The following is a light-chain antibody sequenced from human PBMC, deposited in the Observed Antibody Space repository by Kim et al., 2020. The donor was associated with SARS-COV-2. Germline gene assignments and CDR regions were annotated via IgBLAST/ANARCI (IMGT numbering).Light chain of an antibody. V-gene: IGLV1-47*02. J-gene: IGLJ3*02. Sequence: ELTQPPSASGTPGQRVTISCSGSSSNIGSNYVYWYQQLPGTAPKLLIYSNNQRPSGVPYRFSGSKSGTSASLAISGLRSEDEADYYCAAWDDSLSGSWVFGGGTQLTVL. CDR2: SNN. CDR3: AAWDDSLSGSWV. CDR1: SSNIGSNY.